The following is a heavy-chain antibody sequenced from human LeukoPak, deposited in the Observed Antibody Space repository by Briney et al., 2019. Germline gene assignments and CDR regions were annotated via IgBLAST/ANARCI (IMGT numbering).Heavy chain of an antibody. Sequence: GASVKVSCKASGYTFTSYYMHWVRQAPGQGLEWMGIINPSGGSTSYAQKFQGRVTMTRDTSTSTVYMELSSLRSEDTAMYYCARVNHSPLGDYSNLNRGYYYMDVWGKGTTVTVSS. V-gene: IGHV1-46*01. CDR1: GYTFTSYY. D-gene: IGHD4-11*01. CDR2: INPSGGST. J-gene: IGHJ6*03. CDR3: ARVNHSPLGDYSNLNRGYYYMDV.